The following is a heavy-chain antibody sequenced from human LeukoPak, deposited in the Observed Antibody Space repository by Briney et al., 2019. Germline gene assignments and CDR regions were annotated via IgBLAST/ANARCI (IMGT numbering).Heavy chain of an antibody. V-gene: IGHV3-23*01. D-gene: IGHD2-15*01. Sequence: GGCLRLSCAASGFTSSGYAMNWVRQAPGKRLEWVSDISGSGAGTYYADSVKGRFTISRDNSKNTLYLQMNSLRADDTAVYYCAKMVREFCTSSYYFDYWGQGTLVTVSS. J-gene: IGHJ4*02. CDR1: GFTSSGYA. CDR2: ISGSGAGT. CDR3: AKMVREFCTSSYYFDY.